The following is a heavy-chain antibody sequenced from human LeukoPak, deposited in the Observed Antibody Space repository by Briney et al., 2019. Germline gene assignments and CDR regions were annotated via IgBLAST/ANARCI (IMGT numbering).Heavy chain of an antibody. CDR1: GGSISSYY. J-gene: IGHJ6*03. CDR3: ARDLSGYYYYYMDV. V-gene: IGHV4-59*01. Sequence: KASETLSLTCTGSGGSISSYYWSWIRQPPGKGLEWIGYIYYSGSTNYNPSLKSRVTISVDTSKNQFSLKLSSVTAADTAVYYCARDLSGYYYYYMDVWGKGTTVTVSS. CDR2: IYYSGST. D-gene: IGHD3-9*01.